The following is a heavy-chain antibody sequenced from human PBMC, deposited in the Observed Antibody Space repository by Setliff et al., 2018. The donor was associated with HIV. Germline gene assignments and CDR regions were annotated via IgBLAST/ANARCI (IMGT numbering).Heavy chain of an antibody. CDR3: ARDIGDVPERTVFDV. D-gene: IGHD2-21*01. J-gene: IGHJ3*01. V-gene: IGHV3-7*03. CDR2: TKYDGSES. Sequence: PGGSLRLSCVASGLTFNRYWMSWVRQVPGKGLEWVSNTKYDGSESYYVDSVKGRFIASTDNARNSLFLEMNSLRAEDTAVYYCARDIGDVPERTVFDVWGQGEMVTVSS. CDR1: GLTFNRYW.